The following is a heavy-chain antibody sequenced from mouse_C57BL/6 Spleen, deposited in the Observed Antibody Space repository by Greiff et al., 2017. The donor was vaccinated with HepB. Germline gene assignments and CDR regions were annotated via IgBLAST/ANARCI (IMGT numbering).Heavy chain of an antibody. V-gene: IGHV1-4*01. J-gene: IGHJ4*01. D-gene: IGHD2-1*01. CDR3: AREDLNYGNYEADMDD. Sequence: QVQLQQSGAELARPGASVKMSCKASGYTFTSYTMHWVKQRPGQGLEWIGYINPSSGYTKYNQKFKDKATLTADKSSSTAYMQLSSLTSEDSAVYYCAREDLNYGNYEADMDDWGQGTSVTVSS. CDR1: GYTFTSYT. CDR2: INPSSGYT.